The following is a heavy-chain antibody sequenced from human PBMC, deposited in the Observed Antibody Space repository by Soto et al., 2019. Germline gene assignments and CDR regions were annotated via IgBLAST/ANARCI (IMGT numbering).Heavy chain of an antibody. J-gene: IGHJ5*02. CDR3: ARVRVCSSTSCFWFDP. Sequence: ASVKVSCKASGYTFTSYGISWVRQAPGQGLEWMGWISAYNGNTNYAQKLQGRVTMTTDTSTSTAYMELRSLRSDDTAVYYCARVRVCSSTSCFWFDPWGQGTLVTVPQ. D-gene: IGHD2-2*01. CDR1: GYTFTSYG. CDR2: ISAYNGNT. V-gene: IGHV1-18*01.